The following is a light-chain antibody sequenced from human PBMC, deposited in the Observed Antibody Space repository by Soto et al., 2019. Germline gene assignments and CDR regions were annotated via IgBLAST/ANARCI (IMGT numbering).Light chain of an antibody. CDR1: SSVVGSYNL. V-gene: IGLV2-23*02. J-gene: IGLJ1*01. Sequence: QSVLTQPASVSGSPGQSITISCTGTSSVVGSYNLVSWYQQHLGKAPKLMIYEVSKRPSGVSNRFSGSKSGNTASLTISGLQAEDEADYYCCSYAGSSPYVFGTGTKVTVL. CDR3: CSYAGSSPYV. CDR2: EVS.